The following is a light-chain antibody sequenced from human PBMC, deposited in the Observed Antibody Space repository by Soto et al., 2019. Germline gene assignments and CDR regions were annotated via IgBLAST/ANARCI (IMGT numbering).Light chain of an antibody. Sequence: QSALTQPPSASGSPGQSVTISCTGTSSDVGGSDYVSWCQHHPGKAPKLMIYDVSKRPSGVPDRFSGSKSGNMASLTVSGLQADDEADYYCISHVGHSNVFGTGTKLTVL. V-gene: IGLV2-8*01. J-gene: IGLJ1*01. CDR1: SSDVGGSDY. CDR3: ISHVGHSNV. CDR2: DVS.